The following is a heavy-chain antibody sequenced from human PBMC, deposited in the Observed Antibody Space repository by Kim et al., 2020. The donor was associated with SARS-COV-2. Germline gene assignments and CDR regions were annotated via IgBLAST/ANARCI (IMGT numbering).Heavy chain of an antibody. J-gene: IGHJ4*02. D-gene: IGHD3-10*01. Sequence: RYSPSFQGQVTISADKSISTAYLQWSSLKASDTAMYYCARRRGDGDYFDYWGQGTLVTVSS. V-gene: IGHV5-51*01. CDR3: ARRRGDGDYFDY.